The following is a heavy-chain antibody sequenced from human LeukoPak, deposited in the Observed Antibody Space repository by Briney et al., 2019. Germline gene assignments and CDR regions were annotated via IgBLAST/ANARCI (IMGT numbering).Heavy chain of an antibody. Sequence: PSETLSLTCTVSGGSISSGSYYWSWIRQPAGKGLEWIGRIYTSGSTNYNPSLKSRVTISVDTSKNQFSLKLSSVTAADTAVYYCARGEYSSFYYMDVWGKGTTVTVSS. D-gene: IGHD6-6*01. CDR2: IYTSGST. CDR3: ARGEYSSFYYMDV. V-gene: IGHV4-61*02. CDR1: GGSISSGSYY. J-gene: IGHJ6*03.